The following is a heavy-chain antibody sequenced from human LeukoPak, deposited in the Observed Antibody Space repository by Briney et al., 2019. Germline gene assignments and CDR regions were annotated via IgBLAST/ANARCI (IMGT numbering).Heavy chain of an antibody. Sequence: SETLSLTCTVSGGSISSYYWSWIRQPPGKGLEWIGYIYYSGSTNYNPSPKSRVTISVDTSKNQFSLKLSSVTAADTAVYYCARVAAAGTRFDYWGQGTLVTVSS. CDR3: ARVAAAGTRFDY. V-gene: IGHV4-59*01. CDR2: IYYSGST. J-gene: IGHJ4*02. D-gene: IGHD6-13*01. CDR1: GGSISSYY.